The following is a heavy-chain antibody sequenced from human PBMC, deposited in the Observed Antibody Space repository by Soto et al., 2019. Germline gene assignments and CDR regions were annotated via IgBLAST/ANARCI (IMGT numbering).Heavy chain of an antibody. J-gene: IGHJ4*02. CDR1: GLTFGHFG. D-gene: IGHD2-21*01. CDR3: AKILWDMPTTGSYRDY. CDR2: IGGSGGST. V-gene: IGHV3-23*01. Sequence: EVQLLESGGGLVQPGGSLRLSCAASGLTFGHFGMSWVRQAPGKGLEWVSRIGGSGGSTYYADSVKGRFTVSREKSKETLYLQMNGLRAEDTAVYYCAKILWDMPTTGSYRDYWGQGALVTVSS.